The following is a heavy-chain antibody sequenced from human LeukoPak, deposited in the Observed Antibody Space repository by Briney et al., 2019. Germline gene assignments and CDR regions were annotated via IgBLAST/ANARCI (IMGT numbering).Heavy chain of an antibody. CDR3: ARSLWPEDY. Sequence: GGSLRPSCEASVFAFSSYWASWVRQAPGKGLEWVANINQEGTSQNYVDSVRGRFTISKDNAKNSVYLQMNSLRAEDTAVYYCARSLWPEDYWGQGILVTVSS. V-gene: IGHV3-7*01. CDR2: INQEGTSQ. D-gene: IGHD2-21*01. J-gene: IGHJ4*02. CDR1: VFAFSSYW.